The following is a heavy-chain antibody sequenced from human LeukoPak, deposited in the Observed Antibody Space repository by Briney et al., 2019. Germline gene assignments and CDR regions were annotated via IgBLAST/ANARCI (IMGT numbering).Heavy chain of an antibody. Sequence: PGGSLRLSCAASGFTFSSYEVNWVRQAPGKGLEWVSYISSSGSTIYYADSVKGRFTISRDNAKNSLYLQMNSLRAEDTAVYYCARRDYDFDYWGQGTLVTVSS. CDR2: ISSSGSTI. V-gene: IGHV3-48*03. CDR3: ARRDYDFDY. D-gene: IGHD3-16*01. CDR1: GFTFSSYE. J-gene: IGHJ4*02.